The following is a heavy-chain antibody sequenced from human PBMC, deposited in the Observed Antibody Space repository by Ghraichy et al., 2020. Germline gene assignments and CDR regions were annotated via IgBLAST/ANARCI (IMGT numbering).Heavy chain of an antibody. CDR1: EFTFSYYD. V-gene: IGHV3-23*01. D-gene: IGHD1-7*01. CDR2: ISNNGETT. CDR3: ARRLLNYMPAAFDL. J-gene: IGHJ3*01. Sequence: GGSLRLSCAASEFTFSYYDMRWVRQAPGKGLEWISSISNNGETTVYADSVQGRFTVSRDNSKNTLYLQMNSLRVEDTALYYCARRLLNYMPAAFDLWGQGTMVTVSS.